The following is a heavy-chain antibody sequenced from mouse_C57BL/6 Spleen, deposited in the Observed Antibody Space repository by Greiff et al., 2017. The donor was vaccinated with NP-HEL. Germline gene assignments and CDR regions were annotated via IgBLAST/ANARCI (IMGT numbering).Heavy chain of an antibody. CDR1: GYTFTDYE. CDR2: IDPETGGT. V-gene: IGHV1-15*01. D-gene: IGHD3-2*02. CDR3: TRRGGLSSGYVEYAMDY. J-gene: IGHJ4*01. Sequence: QVQLQQSGAELVRPGASVTLSCKASGYTFTDYEMHWVKQTPVHGLEWIGAIDPETGGTAYNQKFKGKAILTADKSSSTAYMELRSLTSEDSAVYYCTRRGGLSSGYVEYAMDYWGQGTSVTVSS.